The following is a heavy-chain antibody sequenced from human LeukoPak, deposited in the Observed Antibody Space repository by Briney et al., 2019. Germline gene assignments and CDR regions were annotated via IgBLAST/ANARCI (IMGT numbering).Heavy chain of an antibody. J-gene: IGHJ6*03. CDR3: AKAEPMDV. V-gene: IGHV3-30*02. CDR1: EITFSTFG. CDR2: IRNDGSNK. Sequence: GGSLRLSCAASEITFSTFGMHWVRQAPDRGLEWVAFIRNDGSNKDYADSVKGRFTISRDNSKNTVYLQMNSLIAEDTAVYYCAKAEPMDVWGKGTTVTISS.